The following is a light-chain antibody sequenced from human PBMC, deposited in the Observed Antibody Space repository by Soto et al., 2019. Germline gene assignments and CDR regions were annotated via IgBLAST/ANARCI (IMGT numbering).Light chain of an antibody. CDR1: QSVNDY. Sequence: EIVLTQSPATLSLSPGERATLSCRASQSVNDYLAWYQQKPGQAPRLLIYGASNRATGIPVRFSGSGYGTDFTLTISSLGPEDFAVYYCQYRGRWPRTLGQGTELEIK. J-gene: IGKJ2*01. CDR3: QYRGRWPRT. V-gene: IGKV3-11*01. CDR2: GAS.